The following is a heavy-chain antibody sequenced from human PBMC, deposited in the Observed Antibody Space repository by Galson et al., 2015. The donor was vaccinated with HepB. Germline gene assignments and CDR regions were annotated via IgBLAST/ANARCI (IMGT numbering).Heavy chain of an antibody. J-gene: IGHJ4*02. CDR3: AKGGTMIVGENDY. D-gene: IGHD3-22*01. Sequence: SLRLSCAASGFTFSSYAMSWVRQAPGKGLEWVSAISGSGGSTYYADSVKGRFTISRDNSKNTLYLQMNSLRAEDTAVYYCAKGGTMIVGENDYWGQGTLVTVSS. CDR1: GFTFSSYA. V-gene: IGHV3-23*01. CDR2: ISGSGGST.